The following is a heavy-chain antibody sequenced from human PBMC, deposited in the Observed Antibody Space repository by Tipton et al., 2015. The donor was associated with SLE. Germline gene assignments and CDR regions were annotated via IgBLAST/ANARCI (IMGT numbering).Heavy chain of an antibody. CDR1: GGSFSGYH. D-gene: IGHD4-17*01. CDR2: IADTGSP. CDR3: ARDSHTDYGDFYVDS. Sequence: TLSLTCAVYGGSFSGYHWTWIRPPPGQGLEWIGEIADTGSPNYNPSLKSRVTISLDTSKNQFSLNLDSMTAADTAVYYCARDSHTDYGDFYVDSWGQGTLVTVSS. V-gene: IGHV4-34*01. J-gene: IGHJ4*02.